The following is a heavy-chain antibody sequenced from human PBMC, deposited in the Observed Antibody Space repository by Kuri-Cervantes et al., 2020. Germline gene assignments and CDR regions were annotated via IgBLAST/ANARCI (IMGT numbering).Heavy chain of an antibody. CDR1: GYTFTGYY. CDR3: ARSGASIAARRFDY. Sequence: ASVKVSCKASGYTFTGYYMHWVRQAPGQGLEWMGWINPNSGGTNYAQKVQGRVTMTRDTSISTAYMELSRLRSDDTAVYYCARSGASIAARRFDYWCQGTLVTVSS. J-gene: IGHJ4*02. D-gene: IGHD6-6*01. V-gene: IGHV1-2*02. CDR2: INPNSGGT.